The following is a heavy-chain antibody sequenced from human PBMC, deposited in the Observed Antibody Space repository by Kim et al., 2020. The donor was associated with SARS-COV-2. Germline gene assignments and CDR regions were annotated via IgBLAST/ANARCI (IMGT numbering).Heavy chain of an antibody. CDR3: ARDRSQQWLVGGPFDY. D-gene: IGHD6-19*01. V-gene: IGHV1-46*01. Sequence: KFQGRVTMTRGTTTSTVYMELSSLRSEDTAVYYCARDRSQQWLVGGPFDYWGQGTLVTVSS. J-gene: IGHJ4*02.